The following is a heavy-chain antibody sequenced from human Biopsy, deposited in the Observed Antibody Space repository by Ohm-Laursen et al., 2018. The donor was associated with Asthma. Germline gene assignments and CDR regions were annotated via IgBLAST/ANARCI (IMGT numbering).Heavy chain of an antibody. J-gene: IGHJ6*02. CDR2: TNERGVT. Sequence: SDTLSLTCAVYPGSFSGFFSTWIRQSPAKGLEWIGETNERGVTNNNPSLKSRVIISIDTYWNRVSLKLTSVTAADTAVYYCARGPELDVWGQGTTVTVSS. CDR3: ARGPELDV. V-gene: IGHV4-34*01. CDR1: PGSFSGFF.